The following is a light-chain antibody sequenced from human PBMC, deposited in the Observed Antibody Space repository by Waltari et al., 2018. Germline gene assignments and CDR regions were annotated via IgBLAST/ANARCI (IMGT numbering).Light chain of an antibody. Sequence: DIQMTQSPSTLSASVGDRITITCRASQNINRWLVWFQQKPGKSPKLLIYQASSLESGCPSRFSGSGSGTEFTLTISSLQRDDFATYYCQQYHDSPWTFGQGTQVEI. J-gene: IGKJ1*01. V-gene: IGKV1-5*03. CDR3: QQYHDSPWT. CDR1: QNINRW. CDR2: QAS.